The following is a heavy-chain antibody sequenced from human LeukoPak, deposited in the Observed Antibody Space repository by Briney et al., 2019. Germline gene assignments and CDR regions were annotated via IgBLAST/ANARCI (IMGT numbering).Heavy chain of an antibody. D-gene: IGHD1-26*01. Sequence: PGESLKISCKGSGYRFTNHWIGWVRQMPGKGLEWMGIIYPGDSDTRYSPSFQGQVTISADKSISTAYLQWSSLKASDTAMYYCTRLPQWGGTYHFDYWGQGTLLIVSS. J-gene: IGHJ4*02. CDR3: TRLPQWGGTYHFDY. CDR1: GYRFTNHW. V-gene: IGHV5-51*01. CDR2: IYPGDSDT.